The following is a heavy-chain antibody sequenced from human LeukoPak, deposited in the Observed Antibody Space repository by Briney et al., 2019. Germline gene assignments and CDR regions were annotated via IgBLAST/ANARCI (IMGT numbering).Heavy chain of an antibody. CDR3: AKRYCSGGTCYPLDY. Sequence: GGSLRLSCAASGFTFSSYGMHWVRQAPGKGLEWVSAISGSGGSTYYADTVRGRFTISRDNSKNTLFMQMNSLRAEDTAVYYCAKRYCSGGTCYPLDYWGQGTLVTVSS. V-gene: IGHV3-23*01. CDR1: GFTFSSYG. D-gene: IGHD2-15*01. J-gene: IGHJ4*02. CDR2: ISGSGGST.